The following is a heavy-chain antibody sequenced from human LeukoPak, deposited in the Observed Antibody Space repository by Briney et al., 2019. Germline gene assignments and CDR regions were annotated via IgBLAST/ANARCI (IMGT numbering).Heavy chain of an antibody. D-gene: IGHD3-16*01. Sequence: ASVKVSCKASGYTFISYFIHWVRQAPGQGLEWKGTFNPSAGTTTYAQKFQGRLTMTRDTSTSTVQMELSSLRFEDTAVYYCARVQELSRQYYYYGMDVWGQGTTVTVSS. J-gene: IGHJ6*02. CDR1: GYTFISYF. CDR3: ARVQELSRQYYYYGMDV. CDR2: FNPSAGTT. V-gene: IGHV1-46*01.